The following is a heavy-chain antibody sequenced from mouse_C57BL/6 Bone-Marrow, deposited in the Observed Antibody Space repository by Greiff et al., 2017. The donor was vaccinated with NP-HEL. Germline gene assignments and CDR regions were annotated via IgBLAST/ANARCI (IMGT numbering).Heavy chain of an antibody. J-gene: IGHJ4*01. Sequence: EVHLVESGPGLVKPSQSLSLTCSVTGYSITSGYYWNWIRQFPGNKLEWMGYISYDGSNNYNPSLKNRISITRDTSKNQFFLKLNSVTTEDTATYYCARGGRGYWGQGTSVTVSS. CDR3: ARGGRGY. CDR1: GYSITSGYY. CDR2: ISYDGSN. V-gene: IGHV3-6*01.